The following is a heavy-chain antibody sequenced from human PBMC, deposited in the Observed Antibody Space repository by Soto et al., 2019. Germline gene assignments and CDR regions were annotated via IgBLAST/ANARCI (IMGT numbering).Heavy chain of an antibody. CDR3: ARPTSYTSSSPSNWFDP. CDR1: GFSLTTSEMS. D-gene: IGHD2-2*01. V-gene: IGHV2-70*01. Sequence: CGPKLANQTPTFTLTCTFSGFSLTTSEMSVSWMTNLPGRPLEWLALIDGDDDKYYSTSLKTRLTISKDTSTKQVVLTMTNMDPVDTAAYFCARPTSYTSSSPSNWFDPWGQGTMVTVSS. CDR2: IDGDDDK. J-gene: IGHJ5*02.